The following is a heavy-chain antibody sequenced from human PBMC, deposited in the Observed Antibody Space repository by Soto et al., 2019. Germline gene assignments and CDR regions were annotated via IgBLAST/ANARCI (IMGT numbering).Heavy chain of an antibody. D-gene: IGHD1-20*01. Sequence: GGSLRLSCAASGFTFSSCAMSWVRQAPGKGLEWVSAISGSGGSTYYADSVKGRFTISRDNSKNTLYLQMNSLRAEDTAVYYCAKRVGVTGPKNWFDPWGQGTLVTVSS. CDR1: GFTFSSCA. V-gene: IGHV3-23*01. CDR2: ISGSGGST. CDR3: AKRVGVTGPKNWFDP. J-gene: IGHJ5*02.